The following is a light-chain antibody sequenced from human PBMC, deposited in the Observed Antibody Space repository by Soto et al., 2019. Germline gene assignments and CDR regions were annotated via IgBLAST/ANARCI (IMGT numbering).Light chain of an antibody. V-gene: IGLV2-14*01. CDR3: SSYTSSSTV. Sequence: QSALTQPASVSGSPGQSITISCTGTSSDVGGYNYVSWYQQLPGKAPKLMIYDVSNRPSGVSNRISVSKSGNTASLTISGLQADDEADYYCSSYTSSSTVFGTGTKVTVL. CDR1: SSDVGGYNY. J-gene: IGLJ1*01. CDR2: DVS.